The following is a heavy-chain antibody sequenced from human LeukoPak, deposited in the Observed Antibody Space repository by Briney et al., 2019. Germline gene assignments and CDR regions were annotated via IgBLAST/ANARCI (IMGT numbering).Heavy chain of an antibody. D-gene: IGHD2-15*01. CDR3: ARAGGYCGRISCPYYFDY. J-gene: IGHJ4*02. V-gene: IGHV1-8*01. CDR2: MNPISGNT. Sequence: ASVKVSCKASGYTFSNNDINWVRQATGQGLEWMGWMNPISGNTGFAQKFQGRVSITRDTAISTAYMEVSSLRSDDTAVYYCARAGGYCGRISCPYYFDYWGQGSLVAVSS. CDR1: GYTFSNND.